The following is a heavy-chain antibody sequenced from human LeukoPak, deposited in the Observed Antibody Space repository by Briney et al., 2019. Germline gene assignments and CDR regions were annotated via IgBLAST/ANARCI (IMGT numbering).Heavy chain of an antibody. CDR3: ASYPRYSSTPPFDY. V-gene: IGHV1-2*02. D-gene: IGHD6-19*01. Sequence: ASVKVSCKASGYTFTGQGMHWVRQAPGQGLEWMGWINPNTGGTDYAQKFQGRVTMTRDTTISTAYVELSRLTSDDTAVYYCASYPRYSSTPPFDYWGQGTLVTVSS. J-gene: IGHJ4*02. CDR2: INPNTGGT. CDR1: GYTFTGQG.